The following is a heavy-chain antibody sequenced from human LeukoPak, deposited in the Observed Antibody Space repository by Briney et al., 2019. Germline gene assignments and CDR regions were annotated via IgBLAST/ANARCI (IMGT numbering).Heavy chain of an antibody. CDR3: AGEQQQLVP. Sequence: SETLSLTCTVSGGSISSYYWSWIRQPAGKGLGWIGRIYTSGSTNYNPSLKSRVTMSVDTSKNQFSLKLSSVTAADTAVYYCAGEQQQLVPWGQGTLVTVSS. CDR1: GGSISSYY. CDR2: IYTSGST. V-gene: IGHV4-4*07. D-gene: IGHD6-13*01. J-gene: IGHJ5*02.